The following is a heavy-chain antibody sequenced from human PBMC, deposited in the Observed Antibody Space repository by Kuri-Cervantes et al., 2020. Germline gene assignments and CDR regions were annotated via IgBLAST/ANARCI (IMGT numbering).Heavy chain of an antibody. V-gene: IGHV3-53*05. D-gene: IGHD6-13*01. Sequence: GESLKISCAASGFTVSSNYMSWVRQAPGKGLEWVSVIYSGGSTYYADSVKGRFTISRDNAKNSLYLQMNSLRTEDTALYYCAKGVPYSSSWFDYWGQGTLVTVSS. J-gene: IGHJ4*02. CDR2: IYSGGST. CDR3: AKGVPYSSSWFDY. CDR1: GFTVSSNY.